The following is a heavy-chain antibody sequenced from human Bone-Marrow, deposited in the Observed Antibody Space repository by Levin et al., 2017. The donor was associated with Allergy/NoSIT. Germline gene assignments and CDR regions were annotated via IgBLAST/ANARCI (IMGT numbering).Heavy chain of an antibody. CDR2: INSDGGTT. V-gene: IGHV3-74*01. CDR3: ARDPSSDPWVSYNWFDA. Sequence: GESLKISCAASGFAFSGHWMHWVRQVPGKGLVWVSRINSDGGTTAYADSVEGRFTISRDNANNMLHLQMHSLRAADSAVYYCARDPSSDPWVSYNWFDAWGQGILVTVSS. J-gene: IGHJ5*02. CDR1: GFAFSGHW. D-gene: IGHD6-25*01.